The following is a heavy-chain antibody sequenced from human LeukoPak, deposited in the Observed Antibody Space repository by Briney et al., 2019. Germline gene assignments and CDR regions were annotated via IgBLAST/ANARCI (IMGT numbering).Heavy chain of an antibody. CDR3: AKDRDPYDYGSGSYYNGVFDY. Sequence: GGSLRLSCAASGFTFDDYGMSWVRQAPGKGLEWVSGINWNGGSTGYADSVKGRFTISRDNAKNSLYLQMNSLRAEDTAVYYCAKDRDPYDYGSGSYYNGVFDYWGQGTLVTVSS. D-gene: IGHD3-10*01. CDR2: INWNGGST. V-gene: IGHV3-20*04. J-gene: IGHJ4*02. CDR1: GFTFDDYG.